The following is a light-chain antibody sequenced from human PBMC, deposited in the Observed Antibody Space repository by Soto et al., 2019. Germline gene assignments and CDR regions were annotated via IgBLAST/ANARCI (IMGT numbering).Light chain of an antibody. J-gene: IGLJ1*01. CDR1: SSDVGGYNS. CDR2: DVG. Sequence: QSALTQPASVSGSPGQSITISCTGTSSDVGGYNSVSWYQQHPGKAPKLVIYDVGNRPSGVSDRVSGSKSGNTASLTISGLQAEDEAEYYCSSYTSSSTYVFGAGTKVTVL. V-gene: IGLV2-14*01. CDR3: SSYTSSSTYV.